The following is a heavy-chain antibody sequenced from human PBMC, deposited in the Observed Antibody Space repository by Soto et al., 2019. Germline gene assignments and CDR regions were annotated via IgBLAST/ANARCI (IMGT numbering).Heavy chain of an antibody. V-gene: IGHV6-1*01. J-gene: IGHJ4*02. CDR2: TYYRSKWYN. CDR1: GDRVSGNRAE. CDR3: ARKFQYYESGDSYFGY. Sequence: QTLSLTPAISGDRVSGNRAEWNWIRQCPLRGVECLGRTYYRSKWYNDYAVSVKSRITVTPDTAKNQFSLHLNSVTPEDTAVYYLARKFQYYESGDSYFGYGGQGALVTVSS. D-gene: IGHD3-16*01.